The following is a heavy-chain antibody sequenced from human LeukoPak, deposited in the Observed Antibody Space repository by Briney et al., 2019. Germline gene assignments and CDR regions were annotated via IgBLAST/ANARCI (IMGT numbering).Heavy chain of an antibody. V-gene: IGHV3-66*02. D-gene: IGHD5-18*01. J-gene: IGHJ3*02. CDR2: IYSGGST. CDR3: ARRPYSSAFDI. CDR1: GFTVSSNY. Sequence: QPGGSLRLSCAVSGFTVSSNYMSWVRQAPGKGVEWVSVIYSGGSTYYADSVKGRFTISRDNSKNTLYLQMNSLRAEDTAVYYCARRPYSSAFDIWGQGTMVTVSS.